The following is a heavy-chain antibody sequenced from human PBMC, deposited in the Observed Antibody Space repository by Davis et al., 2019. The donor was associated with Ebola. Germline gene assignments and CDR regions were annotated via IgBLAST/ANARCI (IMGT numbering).Heavy chain of an antibody. V-gene: IGHV3-13*01. CDR1: GFTFSSYD. Sequence: GESLKISCAASGFTFSSYDMHWVRQATGKGLEWVSAIGTAGDTYYPGSVKGRFTISRDNSKNTLYLQMNSLRAEDTAVYYCAGNYDILTGTPFDYWGQGTLVTVSS. D-gene: IGHD3-9*01. CDR3: AGNYDILTGTPFDY. J-gene: IGHJ4*02. CDR2: IGTAGDT.